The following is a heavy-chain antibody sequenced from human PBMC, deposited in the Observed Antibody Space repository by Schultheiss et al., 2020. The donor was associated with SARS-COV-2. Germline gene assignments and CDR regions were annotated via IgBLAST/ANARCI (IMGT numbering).Heavy chain of an antibody. CDR1: GYTFTSYY. CDR3: AMTTRLRYFDWLPDYGMDV. CDR2: INPSGGST. D-gene: IGHD3-9*01. Sequence: ASVKVSCKASGYTFTSYYMHWVRQAPGQGLEWMGIINPSGGSTSYAQKFQGRVTMTRNTSISTAYMELSSLRSEDTAVYYCAMTTRLRYFDWLPDYGMDVWGQGTTVTVSS. V-gene: IGHV1-46*01. J-gene: IGHJ6*02.